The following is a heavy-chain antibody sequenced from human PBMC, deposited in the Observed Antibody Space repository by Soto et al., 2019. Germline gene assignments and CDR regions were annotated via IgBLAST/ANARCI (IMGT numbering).Heavy chain of an antibody. Sequence: QVQLVESGGGVVQPGRSLRLSCAASGFTFSSYGMHWVRQAPGKGLEWVAVIWYDGSNKYYADSMKGRFTISRDNSKNTLYLQMNSLRAEDTAVYYCARDTRGYSYGLYYYYGMDVWGQGTTVTVSS. D-gene: IGHD5-18*01. J-gene: IGHJ6*02. CDR1: GFTFSSYG. V-gene: IGHV3-33*01. CDR2: IWYDGSNK. CDR3: ARDTRGYSYGLYYYYGMDV.